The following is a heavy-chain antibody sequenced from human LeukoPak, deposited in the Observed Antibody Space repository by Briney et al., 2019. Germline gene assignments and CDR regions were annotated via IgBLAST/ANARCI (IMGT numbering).Heavy chain of an antibody. J-gene: IGHJ4*02. D-gene: IGHD3-10*01. CDR1: GFTFGDYA. V-gene: IGHV3-49*05. CDR2: IRSKAYGGTT. CDR3: TRAFMVRGAPHFDY. Sequence: KTGGSLRLSCTASGFTFGDYAMSWFRQAPGKGLEWVGFIRSKAYGGTTEYAASVKGRFTISRDDSKSIAYLQMNSLKTEDTAVYYCTRAFMVRGAPHFDYWGQGTLVTVSS.